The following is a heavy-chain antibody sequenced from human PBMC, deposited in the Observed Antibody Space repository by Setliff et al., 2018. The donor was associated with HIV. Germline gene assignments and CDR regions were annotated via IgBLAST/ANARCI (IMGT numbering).Heavy chain of an antibody. CDR3: ARSKTFYDFWGGYYTHGAFKI. CDR1: GGSISSGGYY. CDR2: IYYSGST. Sequence: SETLSLTCTVSGGSISSGGYYWSWIRQHPGKGLEWIGYIYYSGSTYYNPSLKSRVTISVDTSKNQFSLNLTSVTAADTAVYYCARSKTFYDFWGGYYTHGAFKIWGLGTMVTVSS. J-gene: IGHJ3*02. V-gene: IGHV4-31*03. D-gene: IGHD3-3*01.